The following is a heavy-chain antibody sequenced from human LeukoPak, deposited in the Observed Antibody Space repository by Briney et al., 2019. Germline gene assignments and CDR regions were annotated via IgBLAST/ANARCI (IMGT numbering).Heavy chain of an antibody. CDR2: IIPIFGTA. CDR3: ARDPGYYGSGSYYYFDY. Sequence: SVKVSCKASGGTFSSYAISWVRQAPGQGLEWMGGIIPIFGTANYAQRFQGRVTITADESTSTTYMELSSLRSEDTAVYYCARDPGYYGSGSYYYFDYWGQGTLVTVSS. J-gene: IGHJ4*02. V-gene: IGHV1-69*13. D-gene: IGHD3-10*01. CDR1: GGTFSSYA.